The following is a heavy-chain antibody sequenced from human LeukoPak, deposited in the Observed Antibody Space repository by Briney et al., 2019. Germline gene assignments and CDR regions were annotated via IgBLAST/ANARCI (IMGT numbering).Heavy chain of an antibody. D-gene: IGHD3-10*01. J-gene: IGHJ4*02. CDR3: ARLLARGSGTI. CDR2: INSDGSST. Sequence: GGSLRLSCAASGFTFSSYWMHWVRQAPGKGLVWVSRINSDGSSTSYADSVKGRFTISRDNAKNTLYLRMNSLRAEDTAVYYCARLLARGSGTIWGQGTLLTVSS. V-gene: IGHV3-74*01. CDR1: GFTFSSYW.